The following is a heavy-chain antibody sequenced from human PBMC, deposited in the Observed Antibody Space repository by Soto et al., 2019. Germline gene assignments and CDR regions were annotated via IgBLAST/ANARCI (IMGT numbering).Heavy chain of an antibody. CDR1: GYTFTSYG. J-gene: IGHJ5*02. Sequence: GASVKVSCKASGYTFTSYGISWVRQAPGQGLEWMGWISAYNGNTNYAQKLQGRVTMTTDTSTSTAYMELRSLRSDDTAVYYCARANLLGIAVADTDNWFDPWGQGTLVTVSS. CDR3: ARANLLGIAVADTDNWFDP. V-gene: IGHV1-18*01. D-gene: IGHD6-19*01. CDR2: ISAYNGNT.